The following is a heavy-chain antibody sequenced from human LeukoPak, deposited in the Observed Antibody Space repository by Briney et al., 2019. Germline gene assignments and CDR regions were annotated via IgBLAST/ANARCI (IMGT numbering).Heavy chain of an antibody. CDR2: IYSGGST. D-gene: IGHD3-10*01. CDR3: ASGDHLYYFDY. J-gene: IGHJ4*02. CDR1: GFTVSSNY. V-gene: IGHV3-66*01. Sequence: GGSLRLSCAASGFTVSSNYMSWVRQAPGKGLEWVSVIYSGGSTYYADSVKGRFTISRDNSKNTLYLQMNSLRAEDTAVYYCASGDHLYYFDYWGQGTLVTVSS.